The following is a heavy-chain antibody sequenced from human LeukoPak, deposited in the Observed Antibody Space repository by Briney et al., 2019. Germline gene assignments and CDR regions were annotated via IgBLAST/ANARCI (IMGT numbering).Heavy chain of an antibody. CDR1: GFSFSAPW. D-gene: IGHD3-22*01. CDR3: ASDLNHDSGG. CDR2: IKPDGSER. Sequence: GGPLSLSCAASGFSFSAPWRTWVRQAPGRGLECVANIKPDGSERYYLDSVKGRFTVSRDNAKTSLYLQMNSLRVEDTATYYCASDLNHDSGGWGQGTLVTVSS. J-gene: IGHJ4*02. V-gene: IGHV3-7*01.